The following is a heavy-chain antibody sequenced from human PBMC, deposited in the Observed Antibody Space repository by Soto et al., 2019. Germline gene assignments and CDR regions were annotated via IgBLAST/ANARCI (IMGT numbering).Heavy chain of an antibody. J-gene: IGHJ4*02. Sequence: PSETLSLTCTVSGGSISSSSYYWGWIRQPPGKGLEWIGSIYYSGSTYYNPSLKSRVTISVDTSKNQFSLKLSSVTAADTAVYYCARIMDYYDSSGYYLVPFFDYWGQGTLVTVSS. CDR3: ARIMDYYDSSGYYLVPFFDY. CDR1: GGSISSSSYY. D-gene: IGHD3-22*01. CDR2: IYYSGST. V-gene: IGHV4-39*01.